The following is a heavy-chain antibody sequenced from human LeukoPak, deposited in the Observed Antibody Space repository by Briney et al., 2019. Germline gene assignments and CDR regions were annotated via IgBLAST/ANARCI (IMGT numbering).Heavy chain of an antibody. Sequence: GESLKISCQGSGYSFTSYWIGWVRQMPGKGLEWMGIIYPGDSDTRYSPSFQGQVTISADKSISTAYLQWSSLKASDTAMYYCARHPGYGDYDKYNWFDPWGQGTLVTVSS. J-gene: IGHJ5*02. CDR2: IYPGDSDT. V-gene: IGHV5-51*01. CDR1: GYSFTSYW. D-gene: IGHD4-17*01. CDR3: ARHPGYGDYDKYNWFDP.